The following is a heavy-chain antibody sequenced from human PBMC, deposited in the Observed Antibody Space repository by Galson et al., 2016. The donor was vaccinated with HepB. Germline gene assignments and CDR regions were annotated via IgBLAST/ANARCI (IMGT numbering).Heavy chain of an antibody. V-gene: IGHV3-7*04. CDR3: AMEYWLQPDY. CDR1: GFIFENYW. J-gene: IGHJ4*02. CDR2: IGPDGSQK. D-gene: IGHD5-24*01. Sequence: SLRLSCAASGFIFENYWMNWVRQAPGKGLEWVANIGPDGSQKFYVHSVKGRFTISRDNAKNSLSLQMHSLRVDDTDLYYCAMEYWLQPDYWGQGTLVTVSS.